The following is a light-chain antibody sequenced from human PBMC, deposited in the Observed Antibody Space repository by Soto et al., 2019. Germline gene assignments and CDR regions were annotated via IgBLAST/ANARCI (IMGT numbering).Light chain of an antibody. CDR2: DAS. V-gene: IGKV3-11*01. CDR1: QSVSTY. J-gene: IGKJ4*01. Sequence: DIVLTQSPATLSLSPGDRATLSCRASQSVSTYLAWYQQKPGQAPRLLIYDASTGAAGIPARFSGSGSGTDFSLTITSLEPEDFTVYYCHQRSDWPSTFGGRTKLEIK. CDR3: HQRSDWPST.